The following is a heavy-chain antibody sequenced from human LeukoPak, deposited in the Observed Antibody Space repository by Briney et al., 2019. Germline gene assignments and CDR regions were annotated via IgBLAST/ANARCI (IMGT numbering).Heavy chain of an antibody. CDR3: ARAYEYGSSSSWSYFDY. CDR1: GFTISDYY. J-gene: IGHJ4*02. V-gene: IGHV3-11*04. D-gene: IGHD6-13*01. CDR2: ITSSGTTI. Sequence: GRSVRLFCAASGFTISDYYMTWIRQARGKGLEYISYITSSGTTIYYADCVEGRFIISRANPKNSLYLQMNSLRAEDTAVYYWARAYEYGSSSSWSYFDYWGQATLVTV.